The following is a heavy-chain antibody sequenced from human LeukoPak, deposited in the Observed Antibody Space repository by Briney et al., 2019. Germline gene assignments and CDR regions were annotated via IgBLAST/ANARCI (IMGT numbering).Heavy chain of an antibody. CDR1: GYTFTGYY. Sequence: ASVKVSCKASGYTFTGYYMHWVRQAPGQGLEWMGRINPNSGGTNCAQKFQGRVTMTRDTSISTAYMELSRLRSDDTAVYYCARVERITIFGVVKYNWFDPWGQGTLVTVSS. J-gene: IGHJ5*02. V-gene: IGHV1-2*06. D-gene: IGHD3-3*01. CDR3: ARVERITIFGVVKYNWFDP. CDR2: INPNSGGT.